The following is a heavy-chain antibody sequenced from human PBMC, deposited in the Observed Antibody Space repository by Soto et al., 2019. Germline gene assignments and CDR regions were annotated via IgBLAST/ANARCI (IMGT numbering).Heavy chain of an antibody. J-gene: IGHJ4*02. D-gene: IGHD2-2*01. V-gene: IGHV3-23*01. CDR1: GFTFSSHA. CDR3: AKGRVIPTADFYY. CDR2: VDGSGVTT. Sequence: GGSLRLSCAASGFTFSSHAMTWVRQAPGKGLEWASTVDGSGVTTFNADSVKGRFTISRDNSKNTLYLQMNSLRAEDTAIYYCAKGRVIPTADFYYWGQGTQVTVSS.